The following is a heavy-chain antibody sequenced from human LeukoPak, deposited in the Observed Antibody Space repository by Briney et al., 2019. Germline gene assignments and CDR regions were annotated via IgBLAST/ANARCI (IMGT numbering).Heavy chain of an antibody. Sequence: SETLSLTCTVSGGSISSGSYYWSWIRQPAGKGLEWIGRIYTSGSTNYNPSLKSRVTISVDTSKNQFSLKLSSVTAADTAVYYCAKTAPAGWFDPWGQGTLVTVSS. CDR2: IYTSGST. V-gene: IGHV4-61*02. J-gene: IGHJ5*02. D-gene: IGHD6-13*01. CDR1: GGSISSGSYY. CDR3: AKTAPAGWFDP.